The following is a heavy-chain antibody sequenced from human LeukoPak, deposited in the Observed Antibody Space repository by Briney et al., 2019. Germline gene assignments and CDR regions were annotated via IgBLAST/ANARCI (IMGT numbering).Heavy chain of an antibody. J-gene: IGHJ4*02. V-gene: IGHV3-30*04. Sequence: PGGSLTLSCAASGFTFSSYAMHWVRQAPGKGLEWVALISYDESYKYYADSVKGRFTISRDTSKNTLYLQMNSLKPEDTAVFYCARAAHRGFSSDYWGQGTLVTVSS. CDR2: ISYDESYK. D-gene: IGHD3-10*01. CDR3: ARAAHRGFSSDY. CDR1: GFTFSSYA.